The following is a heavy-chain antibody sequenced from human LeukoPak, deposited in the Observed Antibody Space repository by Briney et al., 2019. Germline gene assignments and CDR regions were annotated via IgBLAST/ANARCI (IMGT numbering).Heavy chain of an antibody. Sequence: GASVKVSCKASGGTFSSYAISWVRQAPGQGLEWMGRIIPILGIANYAQKFQGRVTITADKSTSTAYMELSSLRSEDTAVYYCARDIGAAATHLYPHAFDYWGQGTLVTVSS. J-gene: IGHJ4*02. CDR1: GGTFSSYA. CDR3: ARDIGAAATHLYPHAFDY. D-gene: IGHD2-15*01. V-gene: IGHV1-69*04. CDR2: IIPILGIA.